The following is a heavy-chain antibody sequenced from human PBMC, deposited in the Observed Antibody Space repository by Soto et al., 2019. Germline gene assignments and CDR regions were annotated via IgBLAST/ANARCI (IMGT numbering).Heavy chain of an antibody. CDR3: ARWGYCSSTSCYSNGHFDY. CDR2: ISAYNGNT. CDR1: GYTFTSYG. Sequence: QVQLVQSGAEVKKPGASVKVSCKASGYTFTSYGISWVRQAPGQGLEWMGWISAYNGNTNYAQKLQGRLTMTTDTSTSTAYMELRSLRSDDTSVYYCARWGYCSSTSCYSNGHFDYWGQGTLVTVSS. D-gene: IGHD2-2*01. J-gene: IGHJ4*02. V-gene: IGHV1-18*01.